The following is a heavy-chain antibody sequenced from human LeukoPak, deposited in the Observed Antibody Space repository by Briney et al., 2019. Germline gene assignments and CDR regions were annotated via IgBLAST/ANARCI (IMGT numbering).Heavy chain of an antibody. V-gene: IGHV3-21*01. Sequence: GGSLRLSCAASGFTFSSYSMNWVRQAPGKGLEWVSSISSSSYIYYADSVKGRFTISRDNAKNSLYLQMNSLRAEDTAVYYCARLAAAGTLYYFDYWGQGTLVTVSS. CDR2: ISSSSYI. CDR1: GFTFSSYS. D-gene: IGHD6-13*01. CDR3: ARLAAAGTLYYFDY. J-gene: IGHJ4*02.